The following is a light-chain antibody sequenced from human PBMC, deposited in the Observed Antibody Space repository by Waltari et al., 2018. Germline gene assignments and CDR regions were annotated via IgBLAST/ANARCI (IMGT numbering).Light chain of an antibody. Sequence: QSALTQPPSASGSPGQSVTISCTGTSSDVGAYTYVSWYQQHPDKAPQLMIFEVSQRPSGGPDRCAGSKSGNTASLTVSGLQAEDEADYYCFSYAGSNNLVFGGGTKLTVL. CDR1: SSDVGAYTY. CDR3: FSYAGSNNLV. J-gene: IGLJ2*01. V-gene: IGLV2-8*01. CDR2: EVS.